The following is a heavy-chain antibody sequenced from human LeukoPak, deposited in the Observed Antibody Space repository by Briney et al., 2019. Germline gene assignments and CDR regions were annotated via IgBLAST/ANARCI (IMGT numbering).Heavy chain of an antibody. CDR1: GGSFSGYY. V-gene: IGHV4-34*01. Sequence: PSETLSLTCAVYGGSFSGYYWGWIRQPPGKGLEWIGEINHSGSTNYNPSLKSRVTISVDTSKNQFSLKLSSVTAADTAVYYCARHYYGSGSYYPYYYYYYMDVWGKGTTVTVSS. CDR3: ARHYYGSGSYYPYYYYYYMDV. J-gene: IGHJ6*03. D-gene: IGHD3-10*01. CDR2: INHSGST.